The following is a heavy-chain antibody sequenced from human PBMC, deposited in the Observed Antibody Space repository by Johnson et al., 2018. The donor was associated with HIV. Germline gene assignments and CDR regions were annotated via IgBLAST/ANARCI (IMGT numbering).Heavy chain of an antibody. CDR1: GFTFSSYA. V-gene: IGHV3-30*14. CDR3: AREGGVTMVDGFDI. Sequence: QVQLVESGGGVVQPGRSLRLSCAASGFTFSSYAMHWVRQAPGKGLEWVAVISYDGSNKYYADSVKGRFTISRENAKNSLYLQMNSLRAEDTAVYYCAREGGVTMVDGFDIWGQGTMVTVSS. CDR2: ISYDGSNK. D-gene: IGHD3-10*01. J-gene: IGHJ3*02.